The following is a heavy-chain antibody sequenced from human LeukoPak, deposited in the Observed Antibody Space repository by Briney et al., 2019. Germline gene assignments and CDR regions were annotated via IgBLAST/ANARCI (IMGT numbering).Heavy chain of an antibody. D-gene: IGHD4-17*01. CDR3: ASRSPTVTTLGYYYYMDV. CDR2: IYYSGST. Sequence: SETLSLTCTVSGGSISSSSYYWGWIRQPPGKGLEWIGSIYYSGSTYYNPSLKSRVTISVDTSKNQFSLKLSSVTAADTAVYYCASRSPTVTTLGYYYYMDVWGKGTTVTVSS. V-gene: IGHV4-39*01. J-gene: IGHJ6*03. CDR1: GGSISSSSYY.